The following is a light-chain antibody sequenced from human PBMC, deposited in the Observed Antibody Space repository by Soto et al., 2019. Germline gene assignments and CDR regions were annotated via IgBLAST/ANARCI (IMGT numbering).Light chain of an antibody. CDR1: SSNIGSNN. J-gene: IGLJ2*01. V-gene: IGLV1-44*01. CDR3: EAWDDSLNGVV. CDR2: SNN. Sequence: QSVLTQTPSASGTPGQRVNISCSGSSSNIGSNNVNWYQQLPGTAPKLLIYSNNQRPSGVPDRFSGSKSGTSASLAISGLQSEDEADYYCEAWDDSLNGVVFGGGTK.